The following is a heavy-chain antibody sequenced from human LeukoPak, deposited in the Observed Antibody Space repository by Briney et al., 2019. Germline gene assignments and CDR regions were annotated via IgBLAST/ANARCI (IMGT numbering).Heavy chain of an antibody. Sequence: GGSLRLSCAASGFTFSSYGMHWVRQAPGKGLEWVAVIWYDGSNKYYADSVKGRFTISRDNSKNTLYLQMNNLRAEDTAVYYCARDPDYYDSSGYVFGGQGTLVTVSS. V-gene: IGHV3-33*01. CDR1: GFTFSSYG. J-gene: IGHJ1*01. CDR3: ARDPDYYDSSGYVF. CDR2: IWYDGSNK. D-gene: IGHD3-22*01.